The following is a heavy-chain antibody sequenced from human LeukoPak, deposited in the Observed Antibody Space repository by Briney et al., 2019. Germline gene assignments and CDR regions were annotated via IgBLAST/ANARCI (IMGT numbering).Heavy chain of an antibody. D-gene: IGHD2-15*01. J-gene: IGHJ6*02. CDR1: GFTFSSYA. CDR3: AKNLYCGGGSCYPSALGMDV. Sequence: GGSLRLSCAASGFTFSSYAMSWVRQAPGKGLEWVSGISGSGISTYYADSVKGRFTISRDNSKNTLFLQMNSLRAEDTAVYYCAKNLYCGGGSCYPSALGMDVWGQGTTVTVSS. CDR2: ISGSGIST. V-gene: IGHV3-23*01.